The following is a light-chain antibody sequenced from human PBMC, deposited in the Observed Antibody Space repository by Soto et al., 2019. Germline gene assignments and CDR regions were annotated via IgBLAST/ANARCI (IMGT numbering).Light chain of an antibody. V-gene: IGLV1-51*01. CDR2: DNN. CDR3: GTWDSSLSALYV. J-gene: IGLJ1*01. Sequence: QSVLTQPPSVSAAPGQTVTISCSGSSSNIGNNYVSWYQQLPGTAPKLLIYDNNKRPSGIPDRFSGSKSGTSATLDITGLQTGDEADYYCGTWDSSLSALYVFGTGTKLTVL. CDR1: SSNIGNNY.